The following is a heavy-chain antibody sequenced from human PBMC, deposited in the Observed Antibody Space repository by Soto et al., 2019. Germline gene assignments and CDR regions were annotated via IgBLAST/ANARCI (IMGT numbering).Heavy chain of an antibody. Sequence: ASVKVSCKASGYTFTGYYMHWGRQAPGQGPEWMGWIKPNSGGTNYGQKFQGWVTMNRDKYIRTDYMELRRITSDDTAVYYCARDGREYYDFWSGYSAGRYYYYGMDVWGQGTTVTVSS. J-gene: IGHJ6*02. V-gene: IGHV1-2*04. CDR1: GYTFTGYY. D-gene: IGHD3-3*01. CDR2: IKPNSGGT. CDR3: ARDGREYYDFWSGYSAGRYYYYGMDV.